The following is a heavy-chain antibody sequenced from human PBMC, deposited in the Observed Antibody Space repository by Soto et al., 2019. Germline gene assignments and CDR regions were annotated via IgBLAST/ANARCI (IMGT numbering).Heavy chain of an antibody. J-gene: IGHJ4*02. CDR1: GITFISYA. CDR2: ISGSGGST. CDR3: AKDFDPL. Sequence: WGSLRLSWAASGITFISYAISCVRQAPGKGLEWVSAISGSGGSTYYADSVKGRFTISRDNSKNTLYLQMNSLRAEDTAVYYCAKDFDPLWGQGTLVTVSS. V-gene: IGHV3-23*01.